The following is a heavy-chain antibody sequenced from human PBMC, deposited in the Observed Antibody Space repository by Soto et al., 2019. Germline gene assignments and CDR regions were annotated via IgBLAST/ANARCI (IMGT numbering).Heavy chain of an antibody. Sequence: GGSLRLSCAASGFNFNGYGIGWVRQSPEKGLEWAASINLFLGKTYYADSVKGRSTISKDDAKDTVYLHLNSLRADDTAIYYCARGAVYATDHYYRGMDVWGQGSPVTVSS. CDR1: GFNFNGYG. V-gene: IGHV3-23*01. J-gene: IGHJ6*02. CDR3: ARGAVYATDHYYRGMDV. D-gene: IGHD4-17*01. CDR2: INLFLGKT.